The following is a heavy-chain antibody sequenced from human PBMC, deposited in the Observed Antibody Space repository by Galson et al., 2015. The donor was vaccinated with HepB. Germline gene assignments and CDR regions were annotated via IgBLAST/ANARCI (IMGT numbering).Heavy chain of an antibody. J-gene: IGHJ5*02. CDR1: GYSFINYW. V-gene: IGHV5-51*01. D-gene: IGHD3-22*01. Sequence: QSGAEVKKPGESLKISCKGSGYSFINYWIGWMRQMPGKGLEWMGIIYPGDSDTRYSPSFQGQVTISADKSISTAYLQWSSLKASDTAMYYCARQRAPMIVTGTWVDPWGQGTLVTGSS. CDR2: IYPGDSDT. CDR3: ARQRAPMIVTGTWVDP.